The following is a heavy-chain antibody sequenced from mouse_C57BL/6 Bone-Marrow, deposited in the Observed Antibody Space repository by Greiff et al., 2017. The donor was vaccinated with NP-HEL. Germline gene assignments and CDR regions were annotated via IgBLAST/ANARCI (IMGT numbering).Heavy chain of an antibody. V-gene: IGHV5-6*01. Sequence: EVKLQESGGDLVKPGGSLKLSCAASGFTFSSYGMSWVRQTPDKRLEWVATISSGGSYTYYPDSVKGRFTISRDNAKNTLYLQMSSLKSEDTAMYYCARHRGLPSWFAYWGQGTLVTVSA. D-gene: IGHD5-5*01. J-gene: IGHJ3*01. CDR1: GFTFSSYG. CDR2: ISSGGSYT. CDR3: ARHRGLPSWFAY.